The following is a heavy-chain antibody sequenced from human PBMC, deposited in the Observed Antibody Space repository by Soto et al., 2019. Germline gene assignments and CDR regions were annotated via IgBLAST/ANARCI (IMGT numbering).Heavy chain of an antibody. CDR3: ATHFVGGTPFDY. V-gene: IGHV3-48*02. J-gene: IGHJ4*02. D-gene: IGHD6-19*01. Sequence: EVQLVESGGGLVRPGGSLRLSCVASGFTFSSYNMNWVRQAPGKGLEWVSYISSSSSTIYYADSVKGRFTISRDNAENSQYLQMNSLRDEDTAVYYCATHFVGGTPFDYWGQGTLVTVSS. CDR2: ISSSSSTI. CDR1: GFTFSSYN.